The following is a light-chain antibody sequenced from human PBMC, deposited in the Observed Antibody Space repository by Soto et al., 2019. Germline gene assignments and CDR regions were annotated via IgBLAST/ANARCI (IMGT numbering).Light chain of an antibody. V-gene: IGKV1-27*01. CDR1: QDSGND. Sequence: DIQMTQSPSSLSASIGDRVTITCRTSQDSGNDLAWFQQKPGKVPKLLISAASTLQSGVPSRFSGSGSGTDFTLTISSLQPEDVSTYYCQKYKSAPFTFGPGTKVDI. CDR2: AAS. J-gene: IGKJ3*01. CDR3: QKYKSAPFT.